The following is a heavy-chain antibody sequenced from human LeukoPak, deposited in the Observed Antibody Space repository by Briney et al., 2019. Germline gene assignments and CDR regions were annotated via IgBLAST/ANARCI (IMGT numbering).Heavy chain of an antibody. CDR1: GGSFSGCY. CDR3: ARVAAAGTIDY. V-gene: IGHV4-34*01. J-gene: IGHJ4*02. Sequence: SETLSLTCAVYGGSFSGCYWSWIRQPPGKGLEWIGEINHSGSTNYNPSLKSRVTISVDTSKNQFSLKLSSVTAADTAVYYCARVAAAGTIDYWGQGTLVTVSS. D-gene: IGHD6-13*01. CDR2: INHSGST.